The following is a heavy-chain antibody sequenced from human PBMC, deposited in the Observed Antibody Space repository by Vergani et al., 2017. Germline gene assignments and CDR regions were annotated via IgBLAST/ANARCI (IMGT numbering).Heavy chain of an antibody. CDR1: GFTFIMHA. D-gene: IGHD4-23*01. V-gene: IGHV3-23*01. CDR3: AKHGSRFATVAPAYFDY. Sequence: EVQLLESGGGLVQPGGSLRLSCAASGFTFIMHAMSWVRQAPGKGLEWVSAISGSGGSTYYADSVKGRFTISRDNSKNTLYLQMNSLRAEDTAVYYCAKHGSRFATVAPAYFDYWGQGTLVTVSS. J-gene: IGHJ4*02. CDR2: ISGSGGST.